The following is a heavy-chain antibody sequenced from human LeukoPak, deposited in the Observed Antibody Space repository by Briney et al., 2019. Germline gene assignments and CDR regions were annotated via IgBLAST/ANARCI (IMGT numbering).Heavy chain of an antibody. CDR2: INSDGSST. V-gene: IGHV3-74*01. CDR3: ARDYVWGSYRPPGY. J-gene: IGHJ4*02. CDR1: GFTFSSYW. Sequence: GGSLRLSCAASGFTFSSYWMHWVRQAPGKGLVWVSRINSDGSSTRYADTVKGRFTISRDNATDTLYLQMNSLRAEDTAVYYCARDYVWGSYRPPGYWGQGTLVTVSS. D-gene: IGHD3-16*02.